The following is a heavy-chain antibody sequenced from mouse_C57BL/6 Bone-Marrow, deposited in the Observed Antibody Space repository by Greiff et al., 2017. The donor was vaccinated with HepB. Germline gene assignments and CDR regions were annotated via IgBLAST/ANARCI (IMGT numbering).Heavy chain of an antibody. CDR1: GYTFTSYT. V-gene: IGHV1-4*01. D-gene: IGHD4-1*02. CDR3: AINWVFAY. Sequence: QVQLKQSGAELARPGASVKMSCKASGYTFTSYTMHWVKQRPGQGLEWIGYINPSSGYTKYTQKFKDKATLTADKSASTAYMQLSSLTSEDSAVYYCAINWVFAYWGQGTLVTVSA. CDR2: INPSSGYT. J-gene: IGHJ3*01.